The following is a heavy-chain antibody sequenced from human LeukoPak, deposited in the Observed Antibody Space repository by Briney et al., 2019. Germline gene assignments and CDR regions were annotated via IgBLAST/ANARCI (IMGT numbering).Heavy chain of an antibody. J-gene: IGHJ4*02. CDR1: GGSISSGGYY. CDR3: ARVEGRAAATN. D-gene: IGHD6-13*01. CDR2: IYHSGST. Sequence: SQTLSLTCTVSGGSISSGGYYWSWIRQPPGKGLEWIGYIYHSGSTYYNPSLKSRVTISVDRSKNQFSLKLSSVTAADTAVYYCARVEGRAAATNWGQGTRVTVSS. V-gene: IGHV4-30-2*01.